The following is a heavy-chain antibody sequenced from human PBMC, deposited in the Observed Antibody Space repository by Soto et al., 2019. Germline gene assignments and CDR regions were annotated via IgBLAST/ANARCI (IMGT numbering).Heavy chain of an antibody. CDR2: ISSRASTI. D-gene: IGHD2-8*01. J-gene: IGHJ4*02. CDR3: ASGTNGACFVY. Sequence: QVQLVESGGGLVKPGGSLRLSCAASGFTFSNYYMSWIRQAPGKGLEWVSYISSRASTIFYADSVKGRFTISRDNVKNSLYLQMNSLRAEDTAVYYCASGTNGACFVYWGQGILVAVSS. CDR1: GFTFSNYY. V-gene: IGHV3-11*01.